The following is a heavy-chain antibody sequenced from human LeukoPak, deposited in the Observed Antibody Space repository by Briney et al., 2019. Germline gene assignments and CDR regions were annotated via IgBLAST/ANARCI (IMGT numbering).Heavy chain of an antibody. CDR2: ITSTGSTI. D-gene: IGHD3-16*01. V-gene: IGHV3-48*03. Sequence: QSGGSLRLSCAASGFTFSSYEMNWVRQAPGKGLEWVSYITSTGSTIYYADSVKGRFTISRDNAKNSLYLQMDSLRAEDTAVYYCARDWGGAFDIWGQGTMVTVSS. J-gene: IGHJ3*02. CDR3: ARDWGGAFDI. CDR1: GFTFSSYE.